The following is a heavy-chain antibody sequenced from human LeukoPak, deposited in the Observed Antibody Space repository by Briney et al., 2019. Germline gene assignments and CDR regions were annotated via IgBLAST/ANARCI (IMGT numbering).Heavy chain of an antibody. D-gene: IGHD2-2*01. CDR1: GFTFSSYS. CDR3: ARVESSSIVVVPAAIRNYYYYYMDV. J-gene: IGHJ6*03. Sequence: GGSLRLSCAASGFTFSSYSMNWVRQAPGKGLEWVSSISSSSSYIYYADSVKGRFTISRDNAKNSLYLQMNSLRAEDTAVYYCARVESSSIVVVPAAIRNYYYYYMDVWGKGTTVTVSS. CDR2: ISSSSSYI. V-gene: IGHV3-21*01.